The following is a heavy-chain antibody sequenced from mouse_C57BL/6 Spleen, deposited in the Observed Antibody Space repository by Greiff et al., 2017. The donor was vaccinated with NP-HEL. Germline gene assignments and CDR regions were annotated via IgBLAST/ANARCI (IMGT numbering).Heavy chain of an antibody. CDR1: GFTFSSYA. CDR2: ISDGGSYT. Sequence: EVQLVESGGGLVKPGGSLKLSCAASGFTFSSYAMSWVRQTPEKRLEWVATISDGGSYTYYPDNVKGRFTISRDNAKNNLYLQMSHLKSEDTAMYYCARDRGATVVPYYAMDYWGQGTSVTVSS. D-gene: IGHD1-1*01. J-gene: IGHJ4*01. CDR3: ARDRGATVVPYYAMDY. V-gene: IGHV5-4*01.